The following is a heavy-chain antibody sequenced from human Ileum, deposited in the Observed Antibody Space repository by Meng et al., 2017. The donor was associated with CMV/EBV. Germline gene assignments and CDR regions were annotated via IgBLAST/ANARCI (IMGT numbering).Heavy chain of an antibody. CDR1: GESLSHYY. Sequence: QGVVKECAPLLWPSSWVLSLHRPVLGESLSHYYWGWVRQPPGKGLEWMGYIYYSVSTNYYPSLKSRVTISVDTSKNSFSLKLSSVSAADTAVYYCERGRCSSTSCYGDEGYFQH. J-gene: IGHJ1*01. CDR3: ERGRCSSTSCYGDEGYFQH. V-gene: IGHV4-59*01. D-gene: IGHD2-2*01. CDR2: IYYSVST.